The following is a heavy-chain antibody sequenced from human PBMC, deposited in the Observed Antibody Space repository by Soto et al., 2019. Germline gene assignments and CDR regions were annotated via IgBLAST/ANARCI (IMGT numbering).Heavy chain of an antibody. CDR1: GGTFTTYP. Sequence: QVQLVQSGAEVKKPGSSVKVSCKASGGTFTTYPINWVRQAPGQGLEWMGGIIPMFGPTNYAQKFQGRVTITADESTSTAYMELSSLRSEDTAMYYCARQFTDGDYQYWGQGTLVTVSS. J-gene: IGHJ4*02. CDR3: ARQFTDGDYQY. D-gene: IGHD4-17*01. V-gene: IGHV1-69*01. CDR2: IIPMFGPT.